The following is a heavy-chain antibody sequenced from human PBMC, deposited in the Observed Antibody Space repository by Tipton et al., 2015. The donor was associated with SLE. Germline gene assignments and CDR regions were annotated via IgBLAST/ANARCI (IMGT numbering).Heavy chain of an antibody. D-gene: IGHD2-21*01. CDR1: GFTFSSHA. V-gene: IGHV3-66*02. CDR3: ARDLKGRVGIVDY. Sequence: SLRLSCAPSGFTFSSHAMAWVRQAPGKGLEWLSIIYSGGSTYYTDSVRGRFTISRDNSKNALYLQMNSLRVEDTAVYYCARDLKGRVGIVDYWGQGTLVTVSS. CDR2: IYSGGST. J-gene: IGHJ4*02.